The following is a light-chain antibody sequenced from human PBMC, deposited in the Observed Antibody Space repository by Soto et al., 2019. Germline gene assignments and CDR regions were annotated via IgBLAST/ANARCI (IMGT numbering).Light chain of an antibody. CDR1: QGFSRPY. Sequence: IELTQYTCSLSLSPGERAILYCMASQGFSRPYLAWYPQRPGQAPRILXXDKXNRVPGVPVRFSGSGSGRDFTLTISRLEPEDFALSYCQHYVERSTRTFGQGTRLEI. V-gene: IGKV3-20*01. CDR3: QHYVERSTRT. CDR2: DKX. J-gene: IGKJ5*01.